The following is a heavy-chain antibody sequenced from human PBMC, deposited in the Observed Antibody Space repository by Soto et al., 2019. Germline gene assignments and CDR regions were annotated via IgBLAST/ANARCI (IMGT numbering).Heavy chain of an antibody. CDR2: TYYRSKWYN. V-gene: IGHV6-1*01. Sequence: PSQTLSLTCAISGDSVSSNSAAWNWIRQSPSRGLEWLGRTYYRSKWYNDYAASVKSRITINPDTSKNQFSLQLNSVTPEDTAVYYCAKSQLWFGEPMRWFDTWGQGTLVTVSS. CDR3: AKSQLWFGEPMRWFDT. D-gene: IGHD3-10*01. CDR1: GDSVSSNSAA. J-gene: IGHJ5*02.